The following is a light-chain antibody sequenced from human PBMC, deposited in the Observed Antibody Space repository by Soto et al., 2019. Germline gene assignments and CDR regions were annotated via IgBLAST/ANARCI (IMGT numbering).Light chain of an antibody. J-gene: IGKJ2*01. V-gene: IGKV1-33*01. CDR1: QAISKY. CDR3: QQYNNLPYT. Sequence: DIQMTQSPSSLSASLGDRVTITCQASQAISKYLHWYHQRPGKAPILVFYDASNLEAGAPSRFSGGGSGTSFTLTISSLQPEDIGTYFCQQYNNLPYTFGQGTKLDIK. CDR2: DAS.